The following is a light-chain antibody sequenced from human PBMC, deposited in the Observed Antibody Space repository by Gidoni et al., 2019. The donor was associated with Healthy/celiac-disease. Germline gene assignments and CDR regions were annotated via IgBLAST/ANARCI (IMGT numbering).Light chain of an antibody. J-gene: IGKJ2*01. CDR3: QQRSDWPPYT. Sequence: EIVLTQSPATLSLSPGERATLSCRASQSVSSYLAWYQQKPGQAPRLLIYDAANRATGIPARFSGSGSGTEFIITISSLEPEDFAVYYCQQRSDWPPYTFGQGTKLEIK. CDR2: DAA. CDR1: QSVSSY. V-gene: IGKV3-11*01.